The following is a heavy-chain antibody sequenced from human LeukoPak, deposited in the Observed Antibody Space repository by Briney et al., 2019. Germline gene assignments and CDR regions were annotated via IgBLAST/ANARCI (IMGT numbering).Heavy chain of an antibody. V-gene: IGHV4-34*01. CDR1: GGSFSDYY. CDR3: ARVDILTGYCWFDP. D-gene: IGHD3-9*01. CDR2: INHSGST. J-gene: IGHJ5*02. Sequence: SETLSLTCAVYGGSFSDYYWSWIRQPPGKGLEWIGEINHSGSTNYNPSLKSRVTISVDTSKNQFSLKLSSVTAADTAVYYCARVDILTGYCWFDPWGQGTLVTVAS.